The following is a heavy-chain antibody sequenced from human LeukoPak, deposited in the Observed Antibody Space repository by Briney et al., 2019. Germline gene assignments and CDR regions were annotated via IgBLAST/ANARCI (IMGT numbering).Heavy chain of an antibody. CDR1: GGSISSGSYY. V-gene: IGHV4-61*02. J-gene: IGHJ4*02. CDR3: ARWSSSWYYFDY. Sequence: SETLSLTCTVSGGSISSGSYYWSWIRQPAGKGLEWIGRIYTGGSTNYNPSLKSRVTISVDTSKNQFSLKLSSVTAADTAVYYCARWSSSWYYFDYWGQGTLVTVSS. CDR2: IYTGGST. D-gene: IGHD6-13*01.